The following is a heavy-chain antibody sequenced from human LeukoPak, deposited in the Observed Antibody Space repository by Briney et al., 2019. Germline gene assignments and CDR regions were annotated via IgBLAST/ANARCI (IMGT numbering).Heavy chain of an antibody. V-gene: IGHV3-30*04. J-gene: IGHJ4*02. CDR2: ISYEESNK. D-gene: IGHD6-13*01. CDR3: ARGTYSSRQGTFDY. Sequence: GRSLRLSCAASEFTFSSYNMHWVRQAPGKGLAWVAVISYEESNKYYADSVKGRFTIPRDNSKSTLYLQMNSLRAEDTAVYYCARGTYSSRQGTFDYWGQGTLVTVSS. CDR1: EFTFSSYN.